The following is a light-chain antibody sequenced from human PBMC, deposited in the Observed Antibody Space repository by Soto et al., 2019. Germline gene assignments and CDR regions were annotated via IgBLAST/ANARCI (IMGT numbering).Light chain of an antibody. CDR2: EVS. Sequence: QSVLTQPASVSGSPGQSITISCTRTSSDVGNYKYVSWYQQHPGKAPKLMIYEVSNQPSGVSNRFSGSKSGNTASLTISGLQAEDETDYYCFSYTSSGTYVFGTGTKVTVL. V-gene: IGLV2-14*01. J-gene: IGLJ1*01. CDR1: SSDVGNYKY. CDR3: FSYTSSGTYV.